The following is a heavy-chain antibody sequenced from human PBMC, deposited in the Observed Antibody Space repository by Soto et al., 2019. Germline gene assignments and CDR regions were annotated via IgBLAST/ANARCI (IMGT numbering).Heavy chain of an antibody. CDR2: TYYRSKWYN. Sequence: QTLSLTCAISGDSVSSNSAAWNWIRQSPSRGLEWLGRTYYRSKWYNDYAVSVKSRITINPDTSKNQFSLQLNSVTPEDTAVYYCANSRMVRGVIPNYYYGMDVWGQGTTVTVSS. V-gene: IGHV6-1*01. CDR1: GDSVSSNSAA. J-gene: IGHJ6*02. CDR3: ANSRMVRGVIPNYYYGMDV. D-gene: IGHD3-10*01.